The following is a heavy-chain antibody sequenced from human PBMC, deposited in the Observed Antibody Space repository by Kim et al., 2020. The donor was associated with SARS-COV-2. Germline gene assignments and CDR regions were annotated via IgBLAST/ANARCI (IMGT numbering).Heavy chain of an antibody. Sequence: GGSLRLSCAASGFSFSNTWMTWVRQAPGKGLEWVGRIKKTYDGGKTDYSGSVRGRFTISRDDSQSRLYLQMNSLKTEDTGMYYCATEAGTMREEAFDIWGHGTMVIVSS. CDR3: ATEAGTMREEAFDI. CDR2: IKKTYDGGKT. J-gene: IGHJ3*02. D-gene: IGHD1-1*01. V-gene: IGHV3-15*01. CDR1: GFSFSNTW.